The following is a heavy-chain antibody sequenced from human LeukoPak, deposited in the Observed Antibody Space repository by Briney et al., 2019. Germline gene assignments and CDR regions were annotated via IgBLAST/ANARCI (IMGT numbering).Heavy chain of an antibody. CDR3: ARILVPAADTYYFDY. Sequence: SETLSLTCTVSGGSISSYYWNWIRQPPGKGLEWIGYIYHSGSTYYNPSLKSRVTISVDKSKNQFSLKLSSVTAADTAVYYCARILVPAADTYYFDYWGQGTLVTVSS. D-gene: IGHD2-2*01. CDR2: IYHSGST. CDR1: GGSISSYY. J-gene: IGHJ4*02. V-gene: IGHV4-59*12.